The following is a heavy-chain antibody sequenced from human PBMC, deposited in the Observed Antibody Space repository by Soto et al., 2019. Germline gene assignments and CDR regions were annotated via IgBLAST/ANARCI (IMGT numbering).Heavy chain of an antibody. Sequence: SETLSLTCTVSGGSISSYYWSWIRQPPGKGLEWIGYIYYSGSTNYNPSLKSGVPRSEDTPKTQFSLRLGFVPAADPAVYYCARDIGVAGRETGFDPGGQGPLVTVPS. CDR2: IYYSGST. D-gene: IGHD6-19*01. CDR3: ARDIGVAGRETGFDP. CDR1: GGSISSYY. J-gene: IGHJ5*02. V-gene: IGHV4-59*01.